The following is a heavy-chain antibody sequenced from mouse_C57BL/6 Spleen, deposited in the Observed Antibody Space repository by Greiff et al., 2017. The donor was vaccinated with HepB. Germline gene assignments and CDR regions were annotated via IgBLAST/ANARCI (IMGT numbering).Heavy chain of an antibody. J-gene: IGHJ4*01. Sequence: EVQVVESGGGLVKPGGSLKLSCAASGFTFSSYAMSWVRQTPEKRLEWVATISDGGSYTYYPDNVKGRFTISRDNAKNNLYLQMSHLKSEDTAMYYCARHYYDGMDYWGQGTSVTVSS. CDR2: ISDGGSYT. CDR3: ARHYYDGMDY. D-gene: IGHD2-4*01. V-gene: IGHV5-4*01. CDR1: GFTFSSYA.